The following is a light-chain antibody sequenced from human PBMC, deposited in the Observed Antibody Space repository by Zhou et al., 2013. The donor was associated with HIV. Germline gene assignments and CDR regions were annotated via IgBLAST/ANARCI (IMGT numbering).Light chain of an antibody. CDR3: QQYNNWPPL. J-gene: IGKJ1*01. Sequence: EMVMTQSPATLSVSPGERATLSCRASQSVSTNLAWYQQKPGQAPRLLIYGALTRATGIPARFSGSGSGTEFTLTISSMQSEDFAVYYCQQYNNWPPLFGQGTKVEIK. V-gene: IGKV3-15*01. CDR1: QSVSTN. CDR2: GAL.